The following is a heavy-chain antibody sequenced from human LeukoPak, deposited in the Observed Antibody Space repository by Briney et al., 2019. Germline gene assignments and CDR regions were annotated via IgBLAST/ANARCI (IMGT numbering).Heavy chain of an antibody. J-gene: IGHJ4*02. CDR2: IYSGGTT. CDR3: ARAAGPSGH. D-gene: IGHD6-19*01. CDR1: GFVVSGNY. V-gene: IGHV3-66*01. Sequence: PGGSLRLSCAASGFVVSGNYMSWVRQTPGKGLEWISVIYSGGTTYYADSVKGRFTISRDDAGNTLRLQMNSLRVEDTAVYYCARAAGPSGHWGPGTLVIVSS.